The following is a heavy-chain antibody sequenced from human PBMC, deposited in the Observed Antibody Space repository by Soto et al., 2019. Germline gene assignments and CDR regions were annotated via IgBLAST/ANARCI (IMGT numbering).Heavy chain of an antibody. CDR1: GFTFSSYD. Sequence: GGSLRLSCAASGFTFSSYDMHWVRQATGKGLEWVSAIGTAGDTYYPGSVKGRFTISRENAKNSLYLQMNSLRAGDTAVYFCARRLGTMIRGLINYYYAMDVWGQGTTVTVSS. J-gene: IGHJ6*02. CDR3: ARRLGTMIRGLINYYYAMDV. V-gene: IGHV3-13*04. CDR2: IGTAGDT. D-gene: IGHD3-10*01.